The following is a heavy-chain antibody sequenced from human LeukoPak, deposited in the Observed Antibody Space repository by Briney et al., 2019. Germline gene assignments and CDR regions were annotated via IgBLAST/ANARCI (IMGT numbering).Heavy chain of an antibody. CDR3: ATVSSSYNWNDEAFDI. D-gene: IGHD1-20*01. J-gene: IGHJ3*02. Sequence: SETLSLTCTVSGGSISSSSYYWTWIRQTPGKGLEWIGENNNSGGITYNPSLNSRVTISVDASKNQFSLKLNSVTAADTAVYYCATVSSSYNWNDEAFDIWGQGTMVTVSS. V-gene: IGHV4-39*07. CDR1: GGSISSSSYY. CDR2: NNNSGGI.